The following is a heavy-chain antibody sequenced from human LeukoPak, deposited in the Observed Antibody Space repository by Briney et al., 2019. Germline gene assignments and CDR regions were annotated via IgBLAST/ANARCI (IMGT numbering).Heavy chain of an antibody. CDR3: AKGIAVAVPYGGHAFDI. J-gene: IGHJ3*02. CDR1: GFAFSSYS. V-gene: IGHV3-30*02. D-gene: IGHD6-19*01. Sequence: GGSLRLSCAASGFAFSSYSMNWVRQAPGKGLEWVAFIRYDGSNKYYADSVKGRFTISRDNSKNTLYLLMNSLRAEDTAVYYCAKGIAVAVPYGGHAFDIWGQGTMVTVSS. CDR2: IRYDGSNK.